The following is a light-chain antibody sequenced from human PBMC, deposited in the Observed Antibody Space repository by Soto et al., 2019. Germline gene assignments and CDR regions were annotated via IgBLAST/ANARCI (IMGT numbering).Light chain of an antibody. CDR3: QQYGSSPLT. CDR2: GAS. V-gene: IGKV3-20*01. J-gene: IGKJ4*01. CDR1: QSLTAN. Sequence: EIVLTQSPGTLSLYPGETATLSCWASQSLTANLAWYQQKPGQAPRPLIYGASTRAAGIPERFIGSGSGTEFSLTITKVEPEDVAVYFCQQYGSSPLTFGGGTKVEIK.